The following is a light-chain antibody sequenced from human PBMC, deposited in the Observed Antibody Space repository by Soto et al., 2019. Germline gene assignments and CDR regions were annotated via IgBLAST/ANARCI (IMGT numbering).Light chain of an antibody. V-gene: IGLV6-57*02. J-gene: IGLJ3*02. CDR1: SGSIASNY. Sequence: NFMLTQPHSVSESPGKTVTISCTGSSGSIASNYVQWFQQRPGSAPTTVIYEDNRRPSGVSDRFSGSIDSSSNSALLTISGLKTADEADYYCQSYDSTNFWVFGEGTKVTV. CDR2: EDN. CDR3: QSYDSTNFWV.